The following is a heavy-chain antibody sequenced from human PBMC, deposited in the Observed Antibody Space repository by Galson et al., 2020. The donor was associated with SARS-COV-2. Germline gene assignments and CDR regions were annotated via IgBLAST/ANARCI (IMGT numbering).Heavy chain of an antibody. D-gene: IGHD3-10*01. V-gene: IGHV1-2*05. CDR2: ISPDTDVR. Sequence: ASGQASCKPSGYGFTNYYLHWIRQAPGQGPDCMGRISPDTDVRNYEKKFHSKLNLTRDTSISTAYMELSSLRLDDAGVYYCARGGGISLGELYEFDKWGQGARVTVSS. CDR3: ARGGGISLGELYEFDK. J-gene: IGHJ4*02. CDR1: GYGFTNYY.